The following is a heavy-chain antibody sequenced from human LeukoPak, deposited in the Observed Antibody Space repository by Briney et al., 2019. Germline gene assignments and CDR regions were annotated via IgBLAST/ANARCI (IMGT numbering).Heavy chain of an antibody. J-gene: IGHJ4*02. CDR3: ASPLGYSSGDHLKS. D-gene: IGHD6-19*01. CDR2: IIPILGIA. V-gene: IGHV1-69*04. CDR1: GGTFSSYA. Sequence: ASVKVSCKASGGTFSSYAISWVRQAPGQGLEWMRRIIPILGIANYAQKFQGRVTITADKSTSTAYMELSSLRSEDTAVYYCASPLGYSSGDHLKSWGQGTLVTVSS.